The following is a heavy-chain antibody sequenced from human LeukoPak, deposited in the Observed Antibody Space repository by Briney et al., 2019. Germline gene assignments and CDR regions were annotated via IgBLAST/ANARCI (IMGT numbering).Heavy chain of an antibody. J-gene: IGHJ4*02. D-gene: IGHD3-9*01. CDR3: ARVDFDWLSRSYYFDY. CDR2: MNPNSGNT. Sequence: ASVKVSCKASGYTFTGYYMHWVRQATGQGLEWMGWMNPNSGNTGYAQKFQGRVTMNRNTSISTAYMELSGLRSEDTAVYYCARVDFDWLSRSYYFDYWGQGTLVTVSS. V-gene: IGHV1-8*02. CDR1: GYTFTGYY.